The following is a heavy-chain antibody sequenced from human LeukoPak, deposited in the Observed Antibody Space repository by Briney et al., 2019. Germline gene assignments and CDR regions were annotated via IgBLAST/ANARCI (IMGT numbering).Heavy chain of an antibody. CDR1: GFTFSSYS. CDR2: ISSSSSTI. D-gene: IGHD6-6*01. V-gene: IGHV3-48*01. CDR3: AKDLEYSSSSYYFDY. Sequence: GGSLRLSCAASGFTFSSYSMNWVRQAPGKGLEWVSYISSSSSTIYYADSVKGRFTISRDNARNSLYLQMNSLRAEDTAVYYCAKDLEYSSSSYYFDYWGQGTLVTVSS. J-gene: IGHJ4*02.